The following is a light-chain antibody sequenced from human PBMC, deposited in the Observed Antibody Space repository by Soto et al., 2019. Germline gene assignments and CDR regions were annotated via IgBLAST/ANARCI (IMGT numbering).Light chain of an antibody. CDR1: QTVVSRN. V-gene: IGKV3-20*01. J-gene: IGKJ4*01. CDR3: QQYGSSPALT. CDR2: GAS. Sequence: EIVLTQSPGTLSLSPGERATLSCRASQTVVSRNLAWYQQKPGQAPSLLIYGASSRTGGTPDRFSGSGSGTDFTLTISRLEPEDFAVYYCQQYGSSPALTFGGGTKVEIK.